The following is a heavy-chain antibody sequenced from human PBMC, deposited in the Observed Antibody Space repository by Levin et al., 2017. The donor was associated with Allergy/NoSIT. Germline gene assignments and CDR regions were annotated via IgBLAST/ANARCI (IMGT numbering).Heavy chain of an antibody. Sequence: ETLSLTCAASGFTFRNYYMHWVRQAPGKGLVWVSRVFSDGSITDYADSVKGRFTISRDNARNTLYLQMNSLRAEDTAVYYCARGGCSSTSCLDNWGQGILVTVSS. CDR2: VFSDGSIT. V-gene: IGHV3-74*01. J-gene: IGHJ4*02. CDR3: ARGGCSSTSCLDN. CDR1: GFTFRNYY. D-gene: IGHD2-2*01.